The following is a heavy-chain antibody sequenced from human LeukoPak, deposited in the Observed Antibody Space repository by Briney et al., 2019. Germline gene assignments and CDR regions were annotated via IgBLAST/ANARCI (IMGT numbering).Heavy chain of an antibody. CDR1: GGTFSSYA. Sequence: ASVKVSCKASGGTFSSYAINWVRQAPGQGLEWMGWISAYSGNTNYAQKLQGRVTMTTDTSTSTAYMELRSLRSDDTAVYYCARAHYDSSGYYYYWGQGTLVTVSS. V-gene: IGHV1-18*01. CDR3: ARAHYDSSGYYYY. J-gene: IGHJ4*02. D-gene: IGHD3-22*01. CDR2: ISAYSGNT.